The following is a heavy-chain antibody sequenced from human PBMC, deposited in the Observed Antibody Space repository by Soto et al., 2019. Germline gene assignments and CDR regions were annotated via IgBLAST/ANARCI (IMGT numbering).Heavy chain of an antibody. D-gene: IGHD2-2*01. Sequence: ASVKVSCKASGYTLTRYCIHWVRQAPGQGLEWMGIINPNSGSTSYAQKFQDRVTMTRDTSTSTVYMELSSLRSEDTAVYYCARDIGGAPTARGWLEPWRQGTLVIVAS. J-gene: IGHJ5*02. CDR2: INPNSGST. CDR3: ARDIGGAPTARGWLEP. CDR1: GYTLTRYC. V-gene: IGHV1-46*01.